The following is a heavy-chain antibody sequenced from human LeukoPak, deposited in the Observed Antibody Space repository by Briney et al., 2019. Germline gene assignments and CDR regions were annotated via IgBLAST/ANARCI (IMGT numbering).Heavy chain of an antibody. CDR2: INSGGST. D-gene: IGHD6-6*01. J-gene: IGHJ4*02. CDR3: ARVAFRSSSYIRGIDY. V-gene: IGHV3-53*01. CDR1: GLTVTSNY. Sequence: GGSLRLSCAASGLTVTSNYMSWVRQAPGKGLEWASVINSGGSTYYADSVKGRFTISTDNSKSTLYLQMNNLRAEDTAVYYCARVAFRSSSYIRGIDYWGQGTLVTVSS.